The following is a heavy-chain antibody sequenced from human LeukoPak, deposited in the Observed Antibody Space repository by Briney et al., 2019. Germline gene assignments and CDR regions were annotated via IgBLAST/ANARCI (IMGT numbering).Heavy chain of an antibody. V-gene: IGHV4-39*07. D-gene: IGHD2-15*01. Sequence: SETLSLTCSVSDGSISSSSYYWGWIRQPPGKGLEWIGTIYYSGTSYYNPSLKSRVTISVDTSKNQFSLKVSSVTAADTAVYYCARGGSAKYFQHWGQGTLVTVSS. CDR2: IYYSGTS. CDR3: ARGGSAKYFQH. CDR1: DGSISSSSYY. J-gene: IGHJ1*01.